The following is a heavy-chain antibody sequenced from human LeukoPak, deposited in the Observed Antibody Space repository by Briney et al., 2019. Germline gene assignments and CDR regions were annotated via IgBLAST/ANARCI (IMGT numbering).Heavy chain of an antibody. D-gene: IGHD4-23*01. CDR3: ARVVTYGGNTIYYYYGMDV. CDR2: ISYDGSNK. Sequence: GGSLRLSCAASGFTFSSYAMHRVRQAPGKGLEWVAVISYDGSNKYYADSVKGRFTISRDNSKNTLHLQMNSLRAEDTAVYYCARVVTYGGNTIYYYYGMDVWGQGTTVTVSS. CDR1: GFTFSSYA. V-gene: IGHV3-30*04. J-gene: IGHJ6*02.